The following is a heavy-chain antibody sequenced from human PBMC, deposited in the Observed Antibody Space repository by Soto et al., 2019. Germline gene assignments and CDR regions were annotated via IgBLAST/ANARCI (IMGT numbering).Heavy chain of an antibody. CDR3: VRRHVSATGIDWFEP. CDR1: GYTFTSYG. CDR2: INAANGDT. Sequence: GASVKVSYKASGYTFTSYGIHWVRQAPGQRLEWMGWINAANGDTKYSPKFQGRVTITRDTSASTAYMELSSLRSEDTAVYYCVRRHVSATGIDWFEPWGQGTLVTVSS. D-gene: IGHD6-13*01. V-gene: IGHV1-3*01. J-gene: IGHJ5*02.